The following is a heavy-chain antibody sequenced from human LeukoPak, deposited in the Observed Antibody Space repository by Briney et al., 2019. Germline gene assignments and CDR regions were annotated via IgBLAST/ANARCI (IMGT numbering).Heavy chain of an antibody. J-gene: IGHJ3*02. CDR1: GFTFSSYW. CDR2: ISISSNYI. Sequence: GGSLRLSCAASGFTFSSYWMSWVRQAPGKGLEWVSSISISSNYIYYPDSLKGRFTISRDNAKNSLYLQMNSLRAEDTAVYYCARGSRLGVDERDAFDIWGQGTMVTVSS. D-gene: IGHD3-3*01. CDR3: ARGSRLGVDERDAFDI. V-gene: IGHV3-21*01.